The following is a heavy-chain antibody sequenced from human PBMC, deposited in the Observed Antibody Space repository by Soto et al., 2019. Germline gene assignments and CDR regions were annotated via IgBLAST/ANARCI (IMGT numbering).Heavy chain of an antibody. CDR1: GFDFTYYA. CDR2: MSSDGSKI. J-gene: IGHJ4*02. V-gene: IGHV3-30*18. CDR3: AKDEGVGGTLGLFDY. Sequence: QVQLVESGGGAVQPGESLRLSCVASGFDFTYYAMHWVRQAPGKGLESVAVMSSDGSKIHHTDSVKGRFTISRDNSKNTLYLQMNGLRKEDTAVYFCAKDEGVGGTLGLFDYWGQGTLVSASS. D-gene: IGHD1-26*01.